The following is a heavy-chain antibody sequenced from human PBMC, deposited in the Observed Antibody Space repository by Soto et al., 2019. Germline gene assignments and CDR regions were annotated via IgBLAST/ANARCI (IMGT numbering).Heavy chain of an antibody. V-gene: IGHV3-11*06. D-gene: IGHD1-1*01. CDR1: GFTFSDYY. Sequence: GGSLRLSCEGSGFTFSDYYISWIRQAPGKGLEWISYSSNSGTFSRYADSVKGRFSISRDNTKNLLYLQMNSLRAEDTAVYYCARSGDNYNRLDYWGQGTPVTGSS. CDR3: ARSGDNYNRLDY. J-gene: IGHJ4*02. CDR2: SSNSGTFS.